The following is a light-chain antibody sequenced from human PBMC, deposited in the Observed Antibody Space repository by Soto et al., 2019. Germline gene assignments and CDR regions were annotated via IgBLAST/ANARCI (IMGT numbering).Light chain of an antibody. CDR1: SSDVGDYNY. Sequence: QSALTQPPSASGSPGQSVTISCTGTSSDVGDYNYVSWFQQHPGKAPKLVIYEVNKRPSGVPDRFSGSKSGNTASLTVSGLQAEDEADYYCCSYGGNNNLIFGTGTKVTVL. CDR3: CSYGGNNNLI. V-gene: IGLV2-8*01. J-gene: IGLJ1*01. CDR2: EVN.